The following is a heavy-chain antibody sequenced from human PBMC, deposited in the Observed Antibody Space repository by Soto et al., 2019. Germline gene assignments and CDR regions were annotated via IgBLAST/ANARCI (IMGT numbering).Heavy chain of an antibody. D-gene: IGHD6-19*01. Sequence: PSGTLSLTCTVSGGSISSGGSYWSWIRQHPGKGLEWIGYIYYSGSTYYNPSLKSRVTISVDTSKNQFSLKLSSVTAADTAVYYRASSPYSSGWYYFDYWGQGTLVTVSS. J-gene: IGHJ4*02. CDR3: ASSPYSSGWYYFDY. CDR1: GGSISSGGSY. V-gene: IGHV4-31*03. CDR2: IYYSGST.